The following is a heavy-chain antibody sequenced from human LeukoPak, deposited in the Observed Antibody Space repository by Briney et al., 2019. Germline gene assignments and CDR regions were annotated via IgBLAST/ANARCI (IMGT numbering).Heavy chain of an antibody. V-gene: IGHV3-23*01. CDR2: ISGSGGTT. CDR1: GFTFSDYY. Sequence: GGSLRFSCAASGFTFSDYYMSWIRQAPGKGLEWVSGISGSGGTTYYADSVKGRFTISRDNSKNTLYLQMNTLRAEDTAVYYCAKASYYYDSSGYYRLGYFNYWGQGTLVTVSP. CDR3: AKASYYYDSSGYYRLGYFNY. D-gene: IGHD3-22*01. J-gene: IGHJ4*02.